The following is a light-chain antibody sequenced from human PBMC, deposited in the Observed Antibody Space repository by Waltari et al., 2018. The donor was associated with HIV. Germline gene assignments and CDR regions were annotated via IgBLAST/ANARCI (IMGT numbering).Light chain of an antibody. CDR1: STDVGGFNY. CDR3: CSYSSSGTVL. Sequence: HSVLTQPASMSGSLGQSITLSCLGSSTDVGGFNYVIWYQQSHDKAPRLVIYDVSNRPSGVSGRFSGSKSGSAASLTISGLQPEDEADYYCCSYSSSGTVLFGGGTRLTVL. V-gene: IGLV2-14*03. CDR2: DVS. J-gene: IGLJ2*01.